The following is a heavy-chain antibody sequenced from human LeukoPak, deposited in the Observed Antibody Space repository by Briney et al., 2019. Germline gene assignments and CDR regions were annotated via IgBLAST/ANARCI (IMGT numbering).Heavy chain of an antibody. D-gene: IGHD3-3*01. CDR3: ARDLSSTYDFWSGYYTGEVDY. CDR1: GYTFTGYY. J-gene: IGHJ4*02. V-gene: IGHV1-2*06. CDR2: INPNSGGT. Sequence: ASVKVSYKASGYTFTGYYMHWVRQAPGQGLEWMGRINPNSGGTNYAQKFQGRVTMTRDTSISTAYMELSRLRSDDTAVYCCARDLSSTYDFWSGYYTGEVDYWGQGTLVTVSS.